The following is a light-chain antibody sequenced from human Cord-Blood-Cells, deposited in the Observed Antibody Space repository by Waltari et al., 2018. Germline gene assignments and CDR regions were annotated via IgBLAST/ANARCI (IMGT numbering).Light chain of an antibody. J-gene: IGKJ2*01. V-gene: IGKV4-1*01. CDR3: QQYYSTPYT. CDR2: WAS. CDR1: QSVLYSSNNKNY. Sequence: DILMSQSPDSLAVSLGERATINCKYRQSVLYSSNNKNYLAWYQQKPGQPPKLLIYWASTRESGVPDRFSGSGSGTDFTLTISSLQAEDVAVYYCQQYYSTPYTFGQGTKLEIK.